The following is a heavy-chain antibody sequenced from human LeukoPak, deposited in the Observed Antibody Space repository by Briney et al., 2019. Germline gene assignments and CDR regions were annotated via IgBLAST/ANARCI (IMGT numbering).Heavy chain of an antibody. J-gene: IGHJ4*02. CDR2: IKQDGSEK. D-gene: IGHD6-19*01. Sequence: GGSLRLSCAASVFTFSSYWMSWVRQAPGKGLEWVANIKQDGSEKYYVDSVKGRFTISRDNAKNSLYLQMNSLRAEDTAVYYCARGSIAVAEDYWGQGTLVTVSS. CDR3: ARGSIAVAEDY. CDR1: VFTFSSYW. V-gene: IGHV3-7*01.